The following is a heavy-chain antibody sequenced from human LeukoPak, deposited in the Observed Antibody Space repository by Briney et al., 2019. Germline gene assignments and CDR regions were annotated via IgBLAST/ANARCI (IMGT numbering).Heavy chain of an antibody. CDR1: GGTFSSYA. J-gene: IGHJ6*04. CDR2: IIPIFGTA. Sequence: SVKVSCKASGGTFSSYAISWVRQAPGQGLEWMGGIIPIFGTANYAQKFQGRVTITADESTSTAYMELSSLRSEDTAVYYCARDRTGSGCMDVWGKGTTDTVSS. CDR3: ARDRTGSGCMDV. V-gene: IGHV1-69*01. D-gene: IGHD3-10*01.